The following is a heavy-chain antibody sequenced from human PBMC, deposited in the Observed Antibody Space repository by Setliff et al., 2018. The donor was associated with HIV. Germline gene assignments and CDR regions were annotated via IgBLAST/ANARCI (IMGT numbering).Heavy chain of an antibody. CDR3: AGSILTGYYTFGADY. V-gene: IGHV1-69*02. Sequence: ASVKVSCKASGGPFTSSSIGWVRQAPGQGLEWMGRIIPILGVPRYAQKFQGRVTITADKSTSTSYMELSSLRSEDTALYYCAGSILTGYYTFGADYWGQGTLVTVSS. CDR2: IIPILGVP. CDR1: GGPFTSSS. J-gene: IGHJ4*02. D-gene: IGHD3-9*01.